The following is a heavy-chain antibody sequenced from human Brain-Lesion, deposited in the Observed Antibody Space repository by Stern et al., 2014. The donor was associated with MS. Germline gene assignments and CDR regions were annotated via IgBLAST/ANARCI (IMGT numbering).Heavy chain of an antibody. CDR3: ARDITGSSAYFAY. D-gene: IGHD1-14*01. CDR1: GFTFDDYA. CDR2: ISWNSGTI. V-gene: IGHV3-9*01. J-gene: IGHJ4*02. Sequence: QLVESGGDLVQPGRSLRLSCAAFGFTFDDYAMHWVRQAPGKVLEWVAGISWNSGTIGYADSVKGRFTTSRDNAYSSLYLQMNSLRPEDTALYYCARDITGSSAYFAYWGQGTLVTVSS.